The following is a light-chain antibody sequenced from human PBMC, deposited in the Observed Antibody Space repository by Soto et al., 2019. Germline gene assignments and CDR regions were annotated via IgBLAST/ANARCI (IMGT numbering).Light chain of an antibody. CDR3: QNYNNWPPSIT. Sequence: EIVMTQSPATLSMSPGERATLSCRASQSVSSNLAWYQQKPGQAPRLLIYGASTRATGIPARFSGSGSGTEFSLTISSLQSEDFAVYYCQNYNNWPPSITSGQGTRLEIK. CDR2: GAS. V-gene: IGKV3-15*01. CDR1: QSVSSN. J-gene: IGKJ5*01.